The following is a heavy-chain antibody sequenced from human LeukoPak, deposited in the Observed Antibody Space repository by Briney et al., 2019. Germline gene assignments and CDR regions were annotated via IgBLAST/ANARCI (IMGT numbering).Heavy chain of an antibody. CDR3: AREYYDILTGSLDY. V-gene: IGHV1-2*02. J-gene: IGHJ4*02. Sequence: ASVKVSCKASGYTFTGYYMHWVRQAPGQGLEWMGWINPHSGGTRFAQKFQGRVTMTRDTSISAAYMEVSRLRSDDAAVYYCAREYYDILTGSLDYWGQGTLVTVSS. D-gene: IGHD3-9*01. CDR1: GYTFTGYY. CDR2: INPHSGGT.